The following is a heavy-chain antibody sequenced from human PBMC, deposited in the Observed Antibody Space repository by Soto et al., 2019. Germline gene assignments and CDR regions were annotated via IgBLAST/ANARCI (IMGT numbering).Heavy chain of an antibody. V-gene: IGHV1-2*04. J-gene: IGHJ6*02. Sequence: ASVKVSCKASGYTFTGYYMHWVRQAPGQGLEWMGWINPNSGGTNYAQKFQGWVTMNRDTSISTAYMELSRLRSDDTAVYYCARAGYCSGGSCYYYYYGMDVWGQGTTVTVSS. D-gene: IGHD2-15*01. CDR3: ARAGYCSGGSCYYYYYGMDV. CDR1: GYTFTGYY. CDR2: INPNSGGT.